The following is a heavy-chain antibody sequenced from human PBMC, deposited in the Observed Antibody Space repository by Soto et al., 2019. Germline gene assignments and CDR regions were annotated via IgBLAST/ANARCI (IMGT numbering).Heavy chain of an antibody. J-gene: IGHJ4*02. V-gene: IGHV4-59*01. CDR2: IYYSGST. Sequence: SETLSLTCTVSGGSISSYYWSWIRQPPGKGLEWIGYIYYSGSTNYNPSLKSRVTISVDTSKNQFSLKLSSVTAADTAVYYCARVVRGVIMYYFDYWGQGTLVTVS. CDR1: GGSISSYY. D-gene: IGHD3-10*01. CDR3: ARVVRGVIMYYFDY.